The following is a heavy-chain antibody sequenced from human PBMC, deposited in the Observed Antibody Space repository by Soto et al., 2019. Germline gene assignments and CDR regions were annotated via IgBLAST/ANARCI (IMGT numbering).Heavy chain of an antibody. CDR3: ARGQSGLRFLEWLSRDYYYYGMDV. Sequence: GASVKVSCKASGYTFTGYYMHWVRQAPGQGLEWMGWINPNSGGTNYAQKFQGRVTMTRDTSISTAYMGLSRLRSDDTAVYYCARGQSGLRFLEWLSRDYYYYGMDVWGQGTTVTVSS. CDR2: INPNSGGT. V-gene: IGHV1-2*02. J-gene: IGHJ6*02. CDR1: GYTFTGYY. D-gene: IGHD3-3*01.